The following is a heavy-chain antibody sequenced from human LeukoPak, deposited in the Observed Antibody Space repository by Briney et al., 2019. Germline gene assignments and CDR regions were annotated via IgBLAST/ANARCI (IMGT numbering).Heavy chain of an antibody. CDR3: AKSPGPMVTTIDY. D-gene: IGHD4-17*01. Sequence: GGSLRLSCAASGFTFSSYAMSWVRQAPGKGLEWVSAISGSGGSTYYADSVEGRFTISRDNSKNTLYLQMNSLRAEDTAVYYCAKSPGPMVTTIDYWGQGTLVTVSP. CDR1: GFTFSSYA. V-gene: IGHV3-23*01. CDR2: ISGSGGST. J-gene: IGHJ4*02.